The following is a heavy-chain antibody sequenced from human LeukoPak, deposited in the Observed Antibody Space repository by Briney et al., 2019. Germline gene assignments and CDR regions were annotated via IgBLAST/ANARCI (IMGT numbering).Heavy chain of an antibody. D-gene: IGHD5-24*01. CDR2: FDLEDGET. V-gene: IGHV1-24*01. J-gene: IGHJ4*02. CDR3: AAGEVGQLFDY. CDR1: GYTLSELS. Sequence: ASVKVSCKVSGYTLSELSMHWVRQAPGKGIEWMGGFDLEDGETIYVQKFQGRVTMTEDTSTDTAYMELSSLLSDDTAVYFCAAGEVGQLFDYWGQVTLVTVS.